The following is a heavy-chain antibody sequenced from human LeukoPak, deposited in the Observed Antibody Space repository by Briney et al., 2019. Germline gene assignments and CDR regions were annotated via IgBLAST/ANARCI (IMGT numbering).Heavy chain of an antibody. CDR2: ISAYNGNT. J-gene: IGHJ4*02. CDR1: GYTFTSYG. V-gene: IGHV1-18*01. D-gene: IGHD3-10*01. CDR3: ARDYYYGSGSYLYYFDY. Sequence: GASVKVSCKASGYTFTSYGISWVRQAPGQGLEWMGWISAYNGNTNYAQKLQGRVTMTTDTSTSTAYMELRSLRSDDTAVYYCARDYYYGSGSYLYYFDYWGQGTQVTVSS.